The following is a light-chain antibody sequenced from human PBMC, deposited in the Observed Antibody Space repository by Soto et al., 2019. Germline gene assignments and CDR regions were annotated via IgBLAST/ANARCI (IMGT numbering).Light chain of an antibody. CDR1: SSNIGSNT. CDR3: AAWSDSLKGPV. Sequence: QSVLTQPPSASGTPGQRVTISCSGSSSNIGSNTVNWYQQLPGTAPKLLIYSNNQRPSGVPDRFSGSKSGTSASLAISGLQSEDEADYYCAAWSDSLKGPVFGVGTKLTVL. V-gene: IGLV1-44*01. CDR2: SNN. J-gene: IGLJ2*01.